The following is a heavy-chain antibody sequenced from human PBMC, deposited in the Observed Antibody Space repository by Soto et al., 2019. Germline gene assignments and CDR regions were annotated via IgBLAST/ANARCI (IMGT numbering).Heavy chain of an antibody. CDR3: ARMIFGRSGEYYFDY. CDR2: IDWDDAK. J-gene: IGHJ4*02. D-gene: IGHD3-3*01. Sequence: SGPTLVNPTQTLTLTSAFSGFSLSTSRMCVSWIRQPPGKALEWLARIDWDDAKYFNTSLKTRLTVSKDTSKNQVVLTMTNMDPVDTATYYCARMIFGRSGEYYFDYWGQGILVTVSS. CDR1: GFSLSTSRMC. V-gene: IGHV2-70*11.